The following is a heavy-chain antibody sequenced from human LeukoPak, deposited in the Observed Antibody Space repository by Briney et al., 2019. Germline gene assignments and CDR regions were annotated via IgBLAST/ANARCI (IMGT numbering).Heavy chain of an antibody. J-gene: IGHJ4*02. CDR2: ISSSGSTI. D-gene: IGHD1-26*01. CDR3: ARAGRYSGSYFPNYFDY. CDR1: GFTFSSYE. Sequence: PGRSLRLTCAASGFTFSSYEMNWVRQAPGKGLEWVSYISSSGSTIYYADSVKGRFTISRDNAKNSLYLQMNSLRAEDTAVYYCARAGRYSGSYFPNYFDYWGQGTLVTVSS. V-gene: IGHV3-48*03.